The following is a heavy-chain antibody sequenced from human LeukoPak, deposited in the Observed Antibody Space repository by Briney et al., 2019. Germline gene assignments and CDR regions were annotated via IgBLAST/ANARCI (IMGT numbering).Heavy chain of an antibody. V-gene: IGHV4-59*12. Sequence: MPSETLSLTCTVSGGSISSYYWSWIRQPPGKGLEWIGEVHLNGATNYNPSLESRVSMSIDKSKNQLSLKLRSVSAADTAIYYCARESGAFSPFGFWGQGTLVTVSS. J-gene: IGHJ4*02. D-gene: IGHD1-26*01. CDR2: VHLNGAT. CDR1: GGSISSYY. CDR3: ARESGAFSPFGF.